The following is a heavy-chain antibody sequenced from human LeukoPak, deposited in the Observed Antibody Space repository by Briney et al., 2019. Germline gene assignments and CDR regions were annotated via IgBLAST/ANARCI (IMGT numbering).Heavy chain of an antibody. D-gene: IGHD3-9*01. CDR2: MNGDGSST. Sequence: PGGSLRLSCAASGFTFGTHWMHWVRQAPGKGLVWVSRMNGDGSSTKYADSVKGRFTISRDNSKNTLYLQMNSLRAEDTAVYYCTKERRRDDILTGSFSDWGQGILVTISS. CDR3: TKERRRDDILTGSFSD. CDR1: GFTFGTHW. J-gene: IGHJ4*02. V-gene: IGHV3-74*01.